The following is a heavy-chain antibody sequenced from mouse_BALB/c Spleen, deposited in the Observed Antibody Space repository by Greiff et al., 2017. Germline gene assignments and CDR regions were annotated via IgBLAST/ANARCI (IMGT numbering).Heavy chain of an antibody. Sequence: EVQGVESGGGLVKPGGSLKLSCAASGFTFSSYGMSWVRQTPDKRLEWVATISSGGSYTYYPDSVKGRFTISRDNAKNTLYLQMSSLKSEDTAMYYCARLRGNYEGYFDVWGAGTTVTVSS. CDR3: ARLRGNYEGYFDV. J-gene: IGHJ1*01. CDR2: ISSGGSYT. V-gene: IGHV5-6*01. CDR1: GFTFSSYG. D-gene: IGHD2-1*01.